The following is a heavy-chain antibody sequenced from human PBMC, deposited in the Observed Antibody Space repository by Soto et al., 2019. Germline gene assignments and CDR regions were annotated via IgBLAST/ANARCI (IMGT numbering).Heavy chain of an antibody. V-gene: IGHV3-74*01. Sequence: GGSLRLSCAASGFTLSNYWMQWVRQAPGKGLVWVSRINSDGSSTSYADSVKGRFTISRDNAKNTLYLQMNSLRAEDTAVYYCARAVRSGSYPYYYYGMDVWGQGTMVTVSS. D-gene: IGHD3-10*01. CDR3: ARAVRSGSYPYYYYGMDV. J-gene: IGHJ6*02. CDR2: INSDGSST. CDR1: GFTLSNYW.